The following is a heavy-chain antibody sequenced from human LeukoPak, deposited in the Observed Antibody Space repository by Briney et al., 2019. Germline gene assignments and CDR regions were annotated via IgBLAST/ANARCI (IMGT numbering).Heavy chain of an antibody. Sequence: SETLSLTCTVSGYSISSGYYWGWIRQPPGKGLEWIGSIYHSGSTYYNPSLKSRVTISVDTSKNQFSLKLSSVAAADTAVYYCARVGAVVERPDYWGQGTLVTVSS. V-gene: IGHV4-38-2*02. D-gene: IGHD2-2*01. J-gene: IGHJ4*02. CDR3: ARVGAVVERPDY. CDR1: GYSISSGYY. CDR2: IYHSGST.